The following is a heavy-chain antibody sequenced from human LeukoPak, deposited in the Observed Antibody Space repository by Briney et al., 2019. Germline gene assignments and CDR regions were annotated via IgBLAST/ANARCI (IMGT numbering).Heavy chain of an antibody. D-gene: IGHD6-19*01. J-gene: IGHJ4*02. Sequence: GGSLRLSCAASGFTFSSYEMNWVRQAPGKGLEWVSYISSSGSTIYYADSVKGRFTISRDNAKNSLYLQMNTLRAEDTAVYYCARVGKSGWDFDHWGQGTLVTVSS. V-gene: IGHV3-48*03. CDR3: ARVGKSGWDFDH. CDR1: GFTFSSYE. CDR2: ISSSGSTI.